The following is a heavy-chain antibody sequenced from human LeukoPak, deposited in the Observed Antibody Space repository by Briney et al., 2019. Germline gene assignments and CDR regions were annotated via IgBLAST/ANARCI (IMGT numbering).Heavy chain of an antibody. CDR1: GFTFSSYS. Sequence: SGGSLRLSCAASGFTFSSYSMNWVRQAPGKGLEWVSSISSSSSYIYYADSVKGRFTISRDNAKNSLYLQMNSLRVEDTAVYYCARVAVVRAFDLWGQGTLVTVSS. CDR2: ISSSSSYI. V-gene: IGHV3-21*01. J-gene: IGHJ3*01. CDR3: ARVAVVRAFDL. D-gene: IGHD3-22*01.